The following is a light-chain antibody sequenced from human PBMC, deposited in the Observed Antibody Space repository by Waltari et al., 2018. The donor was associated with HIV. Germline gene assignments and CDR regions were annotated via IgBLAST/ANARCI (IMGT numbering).Light chain of an antibody. CDR3: QQYDSGPRGIT. J-gene: IGKJ2*01. CDR2: ETA. CDR1: QSISAK. V-gene: IGKV3-15*01. Sequence: IEMTQSPPTLSVSPGQRVTLSCRASQSISAKVAWYQQRPGQAPRLLIYETATRPTGIPARFSGSGSGTEFTLTISSLQSEDFATYFCQQYDSGPRGITFGQGTMLEIK.